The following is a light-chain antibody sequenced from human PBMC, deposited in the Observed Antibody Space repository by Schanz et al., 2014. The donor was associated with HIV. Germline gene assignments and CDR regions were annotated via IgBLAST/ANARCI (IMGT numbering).Light chain of an antibody. CDR2: GVS. Sequence: EIVLTQSPATLSLSPGERATLSCRASQSVGNYLAWYQQKPGQAPRLLIYGVSVRATGSPDRFSGSGSGTEFTLTISGLQSEDFALYYCQQYSDWPPSTFGQGTKVEIK. V-gene: IGKV3D-15*01. CDR3: QQYSDWPPST. J-gene: IGKJ2*01. CDR1: QSVGNY.